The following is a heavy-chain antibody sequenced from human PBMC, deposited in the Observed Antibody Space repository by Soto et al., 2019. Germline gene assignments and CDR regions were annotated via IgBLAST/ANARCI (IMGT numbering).Heavy chain of an antibody. D-gene: IGHD3-16*01. CDR3: VRVGLNRNYDFDF. Sequence: QVQLVQSGAEVKKPGASVKVSCKASGYTFNSYYIQWVRQAPVQGLEWMGWINPNSDVTGYAQSFQGRVTMNRDMSMTTAYMDLTSLRSDDTAVYYCVRVGLNRNYDFDFWGQGTLITVAS. V-gene: IGHV1-2*02. J-gene: IGHJ4*02. CDR1: GYTFNSYY. CDR2: INPNSDVT.